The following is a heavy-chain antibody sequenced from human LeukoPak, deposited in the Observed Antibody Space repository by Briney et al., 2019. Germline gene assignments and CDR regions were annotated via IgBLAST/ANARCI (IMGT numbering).Heavy chain of an antibody. CDR2: IYPGDSDT. D-gene: IGHD5-18*01. CDR3: ARRNVDTAMVSLWYFDY. Sequence: PGESLKISCKGSGYSFTSYWIGWVRQMPGKGLEWMGIIYPGDSDTRYSPSFQGQVTISADKSISTAYLQWSSLKASDTAMYYCARRNVDTAMVSLWYFDYWGQGTLVTVSS. J-gene: IGHJ4*02. V-gene: IGHV5-51*01. CDR1: GYSFTSYW.